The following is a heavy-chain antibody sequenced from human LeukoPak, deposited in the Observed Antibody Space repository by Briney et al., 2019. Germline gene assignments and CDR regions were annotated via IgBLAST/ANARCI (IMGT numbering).Heavy chain of an antibody. J-gene: IGHJ6*02. CDR2: IYYSGST. CDR1: GGSISSYY. CDR3: ARATTVVTPRVSNYYGMDV. D-gene: IGHD4-23*01. Sequence: SETLSLTCTVSGGSISSYYWSWIRQPPGKGLEWIGYIYYSGSTNYNPSLKSRVTISVDTSKNQFSLKLSSVIAADTAVYYCARATTVVTPRVSNYYGMDVWGQGTTVTVSS. V-gene: IGHV4-59*01.